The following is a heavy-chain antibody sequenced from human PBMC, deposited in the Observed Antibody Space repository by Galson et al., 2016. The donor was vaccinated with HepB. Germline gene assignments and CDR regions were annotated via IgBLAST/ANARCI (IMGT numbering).Heavy chain of an antibody. J-gene: IGHJ3*02. CDR2: MDHSGRS. Sequence: ETLSLTCAVHGGSFRGFYWTWIRQSPGKGLEWIGEMDHSGRSNYNPSLKSRVTILVETSKNQFSLKMNSVTAADTALYYCVQGPRNVDVGVAATPIQIDAFDIWAQGTMVTVSS. V-gene: IGHV4-34*01. CDR1: GGSFRGFY. CDR3: VQGPRNVDVGVAATPIQIDAFDI. D-gene: IGHD2-15*01.